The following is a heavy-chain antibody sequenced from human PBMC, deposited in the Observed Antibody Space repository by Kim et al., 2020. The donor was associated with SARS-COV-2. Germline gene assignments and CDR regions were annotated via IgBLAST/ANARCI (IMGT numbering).Heavy chain of an antibody. Sequence: YYADSVNGRFTISDDTSKTTLYLQRNSLRVEHTALYYGAKDRLWGHDSFDYWGQGTLVTVSS. D-gene: IGHD3-16*01. J-gene: IGHJ4*02. CDR3: AKDRLWGHDSFDY. V-gene: IGHV3-30*02.